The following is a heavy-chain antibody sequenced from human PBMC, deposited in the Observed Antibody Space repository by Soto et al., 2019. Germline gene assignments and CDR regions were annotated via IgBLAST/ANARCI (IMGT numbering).Heavy chain of an antibody. CDR3: TRRKEFLVRFYYYAMDV. V-gene: IGHV3-49*04. CDR2: IRSKAYGGTT. D-gene: IGHD3-3*01. CDR1: GFSSGDYA. J-gene: IGHJ6*02. Sequence: GGSLRLSCTGSGFSSGDYAMSWVRQAPGKGLEWVGFIRSKAYGGTTEYAASVKGRFTISRDDSKNIAYLQMDSLKTEDTAVYYCTRRKEFLVRFYYYAMDVWGQGTTVTVSS.